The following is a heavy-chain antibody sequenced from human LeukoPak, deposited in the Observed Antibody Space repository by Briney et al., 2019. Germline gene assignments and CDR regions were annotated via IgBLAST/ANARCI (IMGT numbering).Heavy chain of an antibody. J-gene: IGHJ6*03. CDR2: IIPIFGTA. CDR1: GGTFSGYA. Sequence: ASVKVSCKASGGTFSGYAISWVRQAPGQGLEWMGGIIPIFGTANYAQKFQGRVTITTDESTSTAYMELSSLRSEDTAVYYCARSLRAYYDYVWGSYRPVQYYYYYYMDVWGKGTTVTVSS. V-gene: IGHV1-69*05. D-gene: IGHD3-16*02. CDR3: ARSLRAYYDYVWGSYRPVQYYYYYYMDV.